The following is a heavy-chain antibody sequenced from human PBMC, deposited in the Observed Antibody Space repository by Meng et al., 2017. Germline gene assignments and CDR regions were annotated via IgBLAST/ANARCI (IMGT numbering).Heavy chain of an antibody. CDR2: IYHSGST. CDR3: ARVEYDFWSGYYRSGWFDP. V-gene: IGHV4-38-2*01. J-gene: IGHJ5*02. CDR1: GYSISSGYY. Sequence: GSLRLSCAVSGYSISSGYYWGWIRQPPGKGLEWIGSIYHSGSTYYNPSLKSRVTISVDTSKNQFSLKLSSVTAADTAVYYCARVEYDFWSGYYRSGWFDPWGQGTLVTVSS. D-gene: IGHD3-3*01.